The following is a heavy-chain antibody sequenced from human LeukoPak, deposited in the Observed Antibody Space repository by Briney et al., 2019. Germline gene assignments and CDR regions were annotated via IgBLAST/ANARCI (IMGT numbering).Heavy chain of an antibody. CDR2: ISAYNGNT. Sequence: GSSVKVSCKASGYTFTSYGISWVRQAPGQGLEWMGWISAYNGNTNYAQKLQGRVTMTTDTSTSTAYMELRSLRSDDTAVYYCARDSSGYYYGYAFDIWGQGTMVTVSS. CDR1: GYTFTSYG. V-gene: IGHV1-18*01. J-gene: IGHJ3*02. D-gene: IGHD3-22*01. CDR3: ARDSSGYYYGYAFDI.